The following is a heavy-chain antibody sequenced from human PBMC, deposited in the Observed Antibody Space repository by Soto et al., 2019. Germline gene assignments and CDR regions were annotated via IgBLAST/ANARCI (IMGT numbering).Heavy chain of an antibody. CDR1: GGTFSSYA. CDR3: ATAPSGWYLLASAFDI. V-gene: IGHV1-69*13. Sequence: SVKVSCKASGGTFSSYAISWVRQAPGQGLEWMGGIIPIFGTANYAQKFQGRVTITADESTSTAYMELSSLRSEDTAVYYCATAPSGWYLLASAFDIWGQGTMVTVSS. J-gene: IGHJ3*02. D-gene: IGHD6-19*01. CDR2: IIPIFGTA.